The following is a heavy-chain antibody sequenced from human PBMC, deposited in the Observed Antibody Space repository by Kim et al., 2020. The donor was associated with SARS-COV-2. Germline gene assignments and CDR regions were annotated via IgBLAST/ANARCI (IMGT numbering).Heavy chain of an antibody. CDR3: ANDNEWGSLPTDNAFDI. D-gene: IGHD7-27*01. J-gene: IGHJ3*02. V-gene: IGHV3-23*01. Sequence: GGSLRLSCAASGFTFSSYAMSWVRQAPGKGLEWVSAISDSGGSTYYADSVKGRFTISRDNSKNTLYLQMNSLRAEDTAVYYCANDNEWGSLPTDNAFDIWGQGTMVTVSS. CDR1: GFTFSSYA. CDR2: ISDSGGST.